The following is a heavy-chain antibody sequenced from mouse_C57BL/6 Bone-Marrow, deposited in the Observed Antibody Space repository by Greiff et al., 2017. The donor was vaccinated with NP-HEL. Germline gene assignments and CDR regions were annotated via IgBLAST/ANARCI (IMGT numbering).Heavy chain of an antibody. V-gene: IGHV1-74*01. J-gene: IGHJ1*03. CDR1: GYPFTSYW. CDR2: IHPSDSDT. Sequence: QVQLQQPGAELVKPGASVKVSCKASGYPFTSYWMHWVKQRPGQGLEWIGRIHPSDSDTNYKQKFKGKATLTVDQSSSTAYMQLSSLTSEDSAVYYCAIVYWYFDVWGTGTTVTVSS. CDR3: AIVYWYFDV.